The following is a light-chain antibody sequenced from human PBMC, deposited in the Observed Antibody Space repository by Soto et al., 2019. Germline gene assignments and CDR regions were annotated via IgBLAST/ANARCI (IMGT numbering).Light chain of an antibody. J-gene: IGKJ5*01. CDR1: QSLLHSNGYNY. V-gene: IGKV2-28*01. CDR2: LGS. CDR3: QQRYNWPPIT. Sequence: DIVMTQSPLSLPVTPGEPASISCRSSQSLLHSNGYNYLDWYLQKPGQSPQLLIYLGSNRATGIPARFSGSGSGTDFTLTISSLEPEDFAIYYCQQRYNWPPITFGQGTRLEIK.